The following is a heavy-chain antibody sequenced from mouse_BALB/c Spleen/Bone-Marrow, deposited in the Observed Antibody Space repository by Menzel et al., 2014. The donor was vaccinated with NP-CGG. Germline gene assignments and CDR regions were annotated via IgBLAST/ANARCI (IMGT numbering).Heavy chain of an antibody. J-gene: IGHJ4*01. Sequence: EVQVVESGPSLVKPSQTLSLTCSVTGDPITSGYWNWIRKFPGNKLEYMGYISYSGSTYYNPSPKSRISITRDTSKNQYYLQLNSVTTEDTATYYCARFRTTGAMDYWGQGTSVTVSS. CDR3: ARFRTTGAMDY. V-gene: IGHV3-8*02. CDR2: ISYSGST. CDR1: GDPITSGY.